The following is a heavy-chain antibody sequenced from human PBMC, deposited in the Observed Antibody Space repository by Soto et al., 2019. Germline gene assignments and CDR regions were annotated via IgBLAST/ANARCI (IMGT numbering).Heavy chain of an antibody. Sequence: PGGSLRLSCAASGFTFSSYGMHWVRQAPGKGLEWVAVIWYDGSNKYYADSVKGRFTISRDNSKNTLYLQMNSLRAEDTAVYYCARDRDLGYCSGGSCYSGFFHWGQGTLVTVSS. V-gene: IGHV3-33*08. CDR1: GFTFSSYG. CDR3: ARDRDLGYCSGGSCYSGFFH. CDR2: IWYDGSNK. J-gene: IGHJ4*02. D-gene: IGHD2-15*01.